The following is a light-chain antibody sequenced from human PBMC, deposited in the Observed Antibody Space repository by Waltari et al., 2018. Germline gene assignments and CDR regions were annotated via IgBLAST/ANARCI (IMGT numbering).Light chain of an antibody. CDR2: GAS. Sequence: EIVLTQSPGTLSLSPGERATLSCRASQSVSNNFLNWYQQKPGQAPRLLIYGASSRATGIPDRFSGSGSGTDFTLTISRLEPEDFAVYYCQRYDSIVLTFGGGTKVEI. CDR1: QSVSNNF. CDR3: QRYDSIVLT. J-gene: IGKJ4*01. V-gene: IGKV3-20*01.